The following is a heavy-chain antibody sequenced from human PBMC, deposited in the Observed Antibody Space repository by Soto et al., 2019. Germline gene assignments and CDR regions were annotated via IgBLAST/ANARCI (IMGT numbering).Heavy chain of an antibody. V-gene: IGHV3-30*18. Sequence: GESLKISCAASGFTFSSYGMHWVRQAPGKGLEWVAVISYDGSNKYYADSVKGRFTISRDNSKNTLYLQMNSLRAEDTAVYYCAKDYYVSSGPIPSYFDYWGQGTLVTVSS. CDR2: ISYDGSNK. D-gene: IGHD3-22*01. J-gene: IGHJ4*02. CDR1: GFTFSSYG. CDR3: AKDYYVSSGPIPSYFDY.